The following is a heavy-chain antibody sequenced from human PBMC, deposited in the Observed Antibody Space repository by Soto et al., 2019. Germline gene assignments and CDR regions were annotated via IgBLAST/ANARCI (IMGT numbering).Heavy chain of an antibody. J-gene: IGHJ6*02. CDR1: GFTFSGSA. CDR2: IRSKANSYAT. Sequence: EVQLVESGGGLVQPGGSLKLSCAASGFTFSGSAMHWVRQASGKGLEWVGRIRSKANSYATAYAASVKGRFTISRDDSKNTAYLQMNSLKTEDTAVYYCTSPHCYGSGTPIGYGMDVWGQGTTVTVSS. V-gene: IGHV3-73*02. D-gene: IGHD3-10*01. CDR3: TSPHCYGSGTPIGYGMDV.